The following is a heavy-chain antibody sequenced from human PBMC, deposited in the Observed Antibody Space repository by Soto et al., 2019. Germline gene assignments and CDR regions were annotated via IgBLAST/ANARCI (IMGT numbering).Heavy chain of an antibody. CDR3: ARGRDGDY. V-gene: IGHV1-18*01. D-gene: IGHD6-6*01. CDR1: GYTFTSYG. CDR2: ISAHNGNT. J-gene: IGHJ4*02. Sequence: QVHLVQSGAEVKKPGASVKVSCKASGYTFTSYGITWVRQAPGQGLEWMGWISAHNGNTDYAQKLQGRVIVTRDTSTSTAYMELRRLRSDGRAVYYCARGRDGDYWGQGALVTVSS.